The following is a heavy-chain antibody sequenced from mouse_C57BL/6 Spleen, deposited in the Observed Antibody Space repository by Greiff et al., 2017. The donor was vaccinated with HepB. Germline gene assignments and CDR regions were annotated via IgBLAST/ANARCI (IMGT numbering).Heavy chain of an antibody. CDR2: INYDGSST. CDR3: ARDRAQGYYAMDY. V-gene: IGHV5-16*01. CDR1: GFTFSDYY. Sequence: EVQLVESEGGLVQPGSSMKLSCTASGFTFSDYYMAWVRQVPEKGLEWVANINYDGSSTYYLDSLKSRFIISRDNAKNILYLQMSSLKSEDTATYYCARDRAQGYYAMDYWGQGTSVTVSS. D-gene: IGHD3-1*01. J-gene: IGHJ4*01.